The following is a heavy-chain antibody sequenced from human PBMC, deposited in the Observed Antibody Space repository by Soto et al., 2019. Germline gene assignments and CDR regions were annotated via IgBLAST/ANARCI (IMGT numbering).Heavy chain of an antibody. CDR3: ARGGLTGDDYYYGMDV. Sequence: GGSLRLSCAASGFTFSSYSMNWVRQAPGKGLEWVSSISSSSSYIYYADSVKGRFTISRDNAKNSLYLQMNSLRAEDTAVYYCARGGLTGDDYYYGMDVWGQGTTVTVSS. CDR1: GFTFSSYS. J-gene: IGHJ6*02. CDR2: ISSSSSYI. V-gene: IGHV3-21*01. D-gene: IGHD7-27*01.